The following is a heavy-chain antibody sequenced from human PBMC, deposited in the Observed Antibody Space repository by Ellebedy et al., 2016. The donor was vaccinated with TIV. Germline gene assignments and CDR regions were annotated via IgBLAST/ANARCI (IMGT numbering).Heavy chain of an antibody. Sequence: SETLFLTCTVSGGSISSYYWSWIRQPPGKGLEWIGYIYYSGSTNYNPSLKSRVTISVDTSKNQFSLKLSSVTAADTAVYYCARELPHGSGSPNDYWGQGTLVTVSS. CDR2: IYYSGST. CDR1: GGSISSYY. D-gene: IGHD3-10*01. V-gene: IGHV4-59*12. CDR3: ARELPHGSGSPNDY. J-gene: IGHJ4*02.